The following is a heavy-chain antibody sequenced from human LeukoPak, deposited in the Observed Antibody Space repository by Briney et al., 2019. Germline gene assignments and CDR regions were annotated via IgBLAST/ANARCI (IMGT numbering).Heavy chain of an antibody. CDR3: ARAAGYYAPFDN. D-gene: IGHD2-2*01. CDR1: GFTFSAYN. Sequence: PGGSLRLSCAASGFTFSAYNMYWVRQAPAKGLQWISYCSRSSRTIYYADSVKGRFTISRDDATNALYLQMNSLRDEDSDVYYCARAAGYYAPFDNWGQGTLVTVSS. CDR2: CSRSSRTI. V-gene: IGHV3-48*02. J-gene: IGHJ4*02.